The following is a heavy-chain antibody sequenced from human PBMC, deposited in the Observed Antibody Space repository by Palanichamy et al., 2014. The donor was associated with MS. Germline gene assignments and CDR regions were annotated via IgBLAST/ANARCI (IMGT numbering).Heavy chain of an antibody. CDR2: IWYDGSNK. J-gene: IGHJ5*02. CDR1: GFTFSSYG. Sequence: QVQLVESGGGVVQPGRSLRLSCAASGFTFSSYGMHWVRRAPGKGLEWVAVIWYDGSNKYYADSVKGRFTISRDNSKNTLYLQMNSLRAKDTAVYYCARRNGDYYDSSGPNWFDPWGQGTLVTVSS. V-gene: IGHV3-33*01. D-gene: IGHD3-22*01. CDR3: ARRNGDYYDSSGPNWFDP.